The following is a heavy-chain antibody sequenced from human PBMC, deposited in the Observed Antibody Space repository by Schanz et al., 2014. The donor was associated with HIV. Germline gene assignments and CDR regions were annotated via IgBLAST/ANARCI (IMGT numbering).Heavy chain of an antibody. CDR1: GDSISRNY. D-gene: IGHD6-19*01. CDR3: AKLILGLAGVDY. CDR2: VYNRGST. V-gene: IGHV4-59*01. Sequence: QVQLQESGPGLVKPSETLSLTCTVSGDSISRNYWTWIRQAPGKGLEWIGNVYNRGSTNYNPSLKSRVTMSIDSSKNQFSLRLRSVTAADTAVYYCAKLILGLAGVDYWGQGTLVTVSS. J-gene: IGHJ4*02.